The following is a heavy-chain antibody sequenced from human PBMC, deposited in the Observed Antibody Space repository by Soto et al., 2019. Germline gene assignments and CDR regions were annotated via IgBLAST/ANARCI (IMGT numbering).Heavy chain of an antibody. CDR2: ISSSTTHI. D-gene: IGHD5-12*01. CDR1: GFTFNSYS. J-gene: IGHJ4*02. CDR3: ARDLQMATIRGGDY. V-gene: IGHV3-21*06. Sequence: LRLSCTASGFTFNSYSMNWVRQAPGRGLEWVSSISSSTTHILYADSVKGRFTISRDNGKNSLYLQMNSLRAEDTAVYYCARDLQMATIRGGDYWGQGTQVTVSS.